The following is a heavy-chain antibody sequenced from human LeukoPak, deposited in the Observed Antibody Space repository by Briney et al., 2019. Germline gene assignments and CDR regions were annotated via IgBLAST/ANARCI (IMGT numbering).Heavy chain of an antibody. V-gene: IGHV3-7*01. D-gene: IGHD3-22*01. Sequence: PGGSLRLSCATSGFTLSSYAMSWVRQAPGKGLEWVANIKQDGSEKYYVGSVKGRFTISRDNAKNSLYLQMNSLRAEDTAVYYCARHVVAVGFDYWGQGTLVTVSS. CDR1: GFTLSSYA. CDR3: ARHVVAVGFDY. J-gene: IGHJ4*02. CDR2: IKQDGSEK.